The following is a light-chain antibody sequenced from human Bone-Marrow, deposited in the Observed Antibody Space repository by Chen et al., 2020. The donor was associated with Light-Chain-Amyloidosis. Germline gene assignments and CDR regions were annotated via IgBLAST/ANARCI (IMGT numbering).Light chain of an antibody. CDR1: QRVARY. J-gene: IGKJ4*01. V-gene: IGKV3-11*01. CDR2: EAS. CDR3: LQRSDRPPLT. Sequence: EIVLTQSPATLSFSPGERATLSCRASQRVARYLAWYQQKPGQAPRLLIYEASNRATGIPARFSGSGSGTDFTLTISSLEPEDFAVYYCLQRSDRPPLTFGGGTKVEIK.